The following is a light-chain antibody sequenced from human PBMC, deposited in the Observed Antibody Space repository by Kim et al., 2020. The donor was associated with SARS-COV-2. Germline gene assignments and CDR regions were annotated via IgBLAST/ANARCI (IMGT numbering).Light chain of an antibody. CDR1: QSVSDN. J-gene: IGKJ1*01. Sequence: SLGERAPLTCRASQSVSDNLAWYQQKPGQGPRLLIFGASTRATGIPARFSGSGSGTEFTLTISSLQSEDSAVYYCQQYDDWPPWTFGQGTKVDIK. CDR3: QQYDDWPPWT. CDR2: GAS. V-gene: IGKV3-15*01.